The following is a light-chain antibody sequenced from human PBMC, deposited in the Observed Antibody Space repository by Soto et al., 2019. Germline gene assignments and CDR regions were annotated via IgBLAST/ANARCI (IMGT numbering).Light chain of an antibody. Sequence: QSALPQPASVSGSPGQSITVSCTGTSGDVGAYDYVSWYQHHPGKAPKLMIYDVSYRPSGVSNRFSGSKSGNTASLTISGLQAEDEADYYCSSYTSSSTLVFGTGTKLTVL. V-gene: IGLV2-14*03. J-gene: IGLJ1*01. CDR2: DVS. CDR3: SSYTSSSTLV. CDR1: SGDVGAYDY.